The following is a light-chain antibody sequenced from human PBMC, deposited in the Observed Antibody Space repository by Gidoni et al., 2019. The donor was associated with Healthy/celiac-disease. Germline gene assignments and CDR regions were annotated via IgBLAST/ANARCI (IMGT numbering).Light chain of an antibody. Sequence: DIQMTQSPSSLSASVGDRVTITCQASQDISNYVNWYQQKPGKAPKLLIYDASNLETGVPSRFSGSGAGTDFTFTISSLQPEDIATYDCQQYDNLPPWVTFGGGTKVEIK. CDR2: DAS. CDR3: QQYDNLPPWVT. V-gene: IGKV1-33*01. CDR1: QDISNY. J-gene: IGKJ4*01.